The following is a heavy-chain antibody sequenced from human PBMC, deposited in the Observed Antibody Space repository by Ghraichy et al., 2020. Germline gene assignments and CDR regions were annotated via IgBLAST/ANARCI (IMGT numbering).Heavy chain of an antibody. CDR2: INHSGST. D-gene: IGHD3-3*01. CDR1: GGSFSGYY. J-gene: IGHJ4*02. Sequence: SETLSLTCAVYGGSFSGYYWSWIRQPPGKGLEWIGEINHSGSTNYNPSLKSRVTISVDTSKNQFSLKLSSVTAADTAVYYCARGLTYYDFWSGYALHRYFDYWGQGTLVTVSS. V-gene: IGHV4-34*01. CDR3: ARGLTYYDFWSGYALHRYFDY.